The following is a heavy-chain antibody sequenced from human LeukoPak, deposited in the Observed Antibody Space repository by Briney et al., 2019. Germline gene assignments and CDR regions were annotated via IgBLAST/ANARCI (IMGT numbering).Heavy chain of an antibody. CDR3: ASPSSSWSLDY. V-gene: IGHV4-39*01. D-gene: IGHD6-13*01. Sequence: PSETLSLTCTVSGGSISSSSYYWGWIRQPPGKGLEWIGSIYYSGSTYYNPSLKSRVTISVDTSKNQFSLKLSSVTAADTAVYYCASPSSSWSLDYWGQGTLVTVSS. J-gene: IGHJ4*02. CDR1: GGSISSSSYY. CDR2: IYYSGST.